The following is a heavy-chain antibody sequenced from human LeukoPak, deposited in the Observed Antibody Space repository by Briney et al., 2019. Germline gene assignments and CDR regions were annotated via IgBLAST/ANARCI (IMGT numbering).Heavy chain of an antibody. CDR2: INPNSGAT. V-gene: IGHV1-2*02. D-gene: IGHD4-23*01. CDR3: AKWGLRWTASFDY. J-gene: IGHJ4*02. CDR1: GYTFTDYY. Sequence: GASVKVSCNTSGYTFTDYYIHWVRQAPGQGLEWMGWINPNSGATNSAQQFQGRVTMTRDTSSSTAYMELSRLRSDDTAIYYCAKWGLRWTASFDYWGQGTLVTVSS.